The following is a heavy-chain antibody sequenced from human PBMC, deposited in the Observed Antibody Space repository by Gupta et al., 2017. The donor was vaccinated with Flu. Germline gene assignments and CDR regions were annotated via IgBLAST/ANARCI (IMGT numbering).Heavy chain of an antibody. Sequence: EVQLVQSGGGLVKPGGSLTLSCAASGFIFSRYSMIWVRQAPGKGLECVASISIGSTYIHYADSVKGRFSISRDNAKNSLDLQMDSLRAEDTAVYYCATNIAASLQGSYWGQGALVTVSS. CDR3: ATNIAASLQGSY. D-gene: IGHD6-13*01. CDR1: GFIFSRYS. V-gene: IGHV3-21*01. CDR2: ISIGSTYI. J-gene: IGHJ4*02.